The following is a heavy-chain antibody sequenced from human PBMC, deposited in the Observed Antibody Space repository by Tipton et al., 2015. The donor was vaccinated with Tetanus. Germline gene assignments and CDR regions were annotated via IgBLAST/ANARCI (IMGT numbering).Heavy chain of an antibody. CDR3: ARDFRERSGTYYSYYYTMDV. D-gene: IGHD1-26*01. CDR2: VYSSGST. CDR1: GGSLNTFY. Sequence: LRLSCTVSGGSLNTFYWNWIRQPAGKGLEWIGRVYSSGSTNYNPPLKSRVTMSIDASKDQFSLELTSVTAADTAAYYCARDFRERSGTYYSYYYTMDVWGQGTTVTVSS. J-gene: IGHJ6*02. V-gene: IGHV4-4*07.